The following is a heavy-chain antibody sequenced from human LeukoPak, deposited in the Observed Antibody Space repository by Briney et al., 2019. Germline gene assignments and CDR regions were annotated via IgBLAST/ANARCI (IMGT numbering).Heavy chain of an antibody. V-gene: IGHV4-39*01. D-gene: IGHD1-26*01. J-gene: IGHJ5*02. Sequence: SETLSLTCNVSGGSISTTTNSWGWAWIRQRPTKGLEWIGSIYYGGSPYYTSSLKSRVTISVDTSKNQSSLKLASLTAADTAVYYCARRPIVGSTGFYFDPWGPGTLVTVSS. CDR1: GGSISTTTNS. CDR2: IYYGGSP. CDR3: ARRPIVGSTGFYFDP.